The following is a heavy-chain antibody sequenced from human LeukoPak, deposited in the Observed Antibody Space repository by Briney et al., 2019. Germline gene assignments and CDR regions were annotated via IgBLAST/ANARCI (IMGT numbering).Heavy chain of an antibody. Sequence: GGSLRLSCAASGFTFSNYWMSWVRQAPGKGLEWVANIKQDGSEKNYVDSVKGRFTISRDNAKNSLYLQMNNLRVEDTAMYYCAGGTGFIIKDWGQGTLVTVSS. V-gene: IGHV3-7*03. CDR3: AGGTGFIIKD. D-gene: IGHD3-9*01. CDR2: IKQDGSEK. CDR1: GFTFSNYW. J-gene: IGHJ4*02.